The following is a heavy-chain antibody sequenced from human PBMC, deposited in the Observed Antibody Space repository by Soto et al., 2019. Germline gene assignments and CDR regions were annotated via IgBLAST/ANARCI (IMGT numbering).Heavy chain of an antibody. J-gene: IGHJ3*01. D-gene: IGHD3-16*01. Sequence: QVQLVQSGAEVKKPGASVTVSCKASGYIFTRYGITWVRQAPGQGLEWRGWISGYNANTNFAQKFQGRVSLTTDTSTNTAYMEVRSLRSDDTALYYCARDRGAGRTLDAVDFWGQGTMVTVSS. CDR1: GYIFTRYG. V-gene: IGHV1-18*01. CDR2: ISGYNANT. CDR3: ARDRGAGRTLDAVDF.